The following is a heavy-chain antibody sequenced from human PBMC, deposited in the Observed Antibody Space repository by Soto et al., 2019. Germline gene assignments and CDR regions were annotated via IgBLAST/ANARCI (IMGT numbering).Heavy chain of an antibody. CDR2: IWYDGSNK. CDR3: AREIAAAGTELRPYYYYYMDV. Sequence: QVQLVESGGGVVQPGRSLRLSCAASGFTFSSYGMHWVRQAPGKGLEWVAVIWYDGSNKYYADSVKGQFTISRDNSKNSLYLKMNSLRAEDTAVYYCAREIAAAGTELRPYYYYYMDVWGKGTTVTDSS. J-gene: IGHJ6*03. CDR1: GFTFSSYG. D-gene: IGHD6-13*01. V-gene: IGHV3-33*01.